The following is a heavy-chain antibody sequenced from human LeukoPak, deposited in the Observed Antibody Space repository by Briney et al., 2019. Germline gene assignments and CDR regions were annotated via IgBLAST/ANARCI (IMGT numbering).Heavy chain of an antibody. CDR3: ARGGSSSWYSGSSYYFDY. V-gene: IGHV4-38-2*02. J-gene: IGHJ4*02. CDR2: IYHSGST. D-gene: IGHD6-13*01. CDR1: GYSISSGYY. Sequence: SETLSRTCTVYGYSISSGYYWGWIRQPPGKGLEWIGSIYHSGSTYYNPSLKSRVTISVDTSKNQFSLKLSSVTAADTAVYYCARGGSSSWYSGSSYYFDYWGQGTLVTVSS.